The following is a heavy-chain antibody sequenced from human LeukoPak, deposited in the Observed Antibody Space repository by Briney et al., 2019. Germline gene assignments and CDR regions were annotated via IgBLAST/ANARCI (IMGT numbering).Heavy chain of an antibody. CDR3: AKDWDDYGDYLPLDY. V-gene: IGHV3-23*01. CDR1: GFTFSIYA. CDR2: IRGSGGGT. J-gene: IGHJ4*02. D-gene: IGHD4-17*01. Sequence: GGSLRLSCAASGFTFSIYAMSWVRQAPGKGLEWVSAIRGSGGGTYYADSVKGRFTISRDNSENTLYLQMNSLRAEDTAIYYCAKDWDDYGDYLPLDYWGQGTLVTVSS.